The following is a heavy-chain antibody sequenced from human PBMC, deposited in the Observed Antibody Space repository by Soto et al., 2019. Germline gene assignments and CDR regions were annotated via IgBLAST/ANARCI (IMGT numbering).Heavy chain of an antibody. CDR1: GFTFSSYG. D-gene: IGHD3-22*01. J-gene: IGHJ4*02. CDR3: AKDITYYYDSSGYYDY. V-gene: IGHV3-30*18. CDR2: ISYDGSNK. Sequence: QVQLVESGGGVVQPGRSLRLSCAASGFTFSSYGMHWVRQAPGKGLEWVAVISYDGSNKYYADSVKGRFTISRDNSTNTLYLQMNSLRAEDTAVYSCAKDITYYYDSSGYYDYWGQGTLVTVSS.